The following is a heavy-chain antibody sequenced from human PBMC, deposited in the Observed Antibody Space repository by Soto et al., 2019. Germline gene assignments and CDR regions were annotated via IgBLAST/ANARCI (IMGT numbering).Heavy chain of an antibody. J-gene: IGHJ4*02. Sequence: QVHLVQSGAEVKKPGASVKVSCKASGYTFTSYGITWVRQAPGQGLEWMGWISAHNGNTDYAQKLQGRVPVTRDTSPSTAYMELRSLISDDTAVYYCARGRYGDYWGQGALVTVSS. CDR2: ISAHNGNT. CDR3: ARGRYGDY. V-gene: IGHV1-18*01. D-gene: IGHD1-1*01. CDR1: GYTFTSYG.